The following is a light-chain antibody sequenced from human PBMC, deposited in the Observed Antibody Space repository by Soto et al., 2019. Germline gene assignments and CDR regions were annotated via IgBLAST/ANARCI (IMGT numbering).Light chain of an antibody. Sequence: QSALTQPASVSGTPGQSITISCTGSNSDVGIYDFVSWYQHHPGRAPKLIVSEVSHRPSGVSNRFSGSKSGNTASLTISGIQSEDEADYYCISHTSDDVSYVFGTGTKLTVL. CDR3: ISHTSDDVSYV. CDR2: EVS. J-gene: IGLJ1*01. CDR1: NSDVGIYDF. V-gene: IGLV2-14*01.